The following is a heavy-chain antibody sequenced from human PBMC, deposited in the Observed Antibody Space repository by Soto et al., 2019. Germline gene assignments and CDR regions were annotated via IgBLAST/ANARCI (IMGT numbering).Heavy chain of an antibody. CDR1: GGTFSSYA. J-gene: IGHJ6*02. CDR3: ARRITIFGVVTLSGMDV. D-gene: IGHD3-3*01. V-gene: IGHV1-69*13. Sequence: GASVKVSCKASGGTFSSYAISWVRQAPGQGLEWMGGIIPIFGTANYAQKFQGRVTITADESTSTAYMELGSLRSEDTAVYYCARRITIFGVVTLSGMDVWGQGTTVTVSS. CDR2: IIPIFGTA.